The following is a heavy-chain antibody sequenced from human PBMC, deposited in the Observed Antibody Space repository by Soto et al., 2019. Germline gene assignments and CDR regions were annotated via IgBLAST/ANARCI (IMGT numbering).Heavy chain of an antibody. D-gene: IGHD2-2*01. CDR3: ATTRGVLVPAAIVPERNDAFGI. Sequence: EASVKVSCKVSGYTLTELSMHWVRQAPGKGLEWMGGFDPEDGETIYAQKFQGRVTMTEDTSTDTAYMELSSLRSEDTAVYYCATTRGVLVPAAIVPERNDAFGIWGQGTMVTV. V-gene: IGHV1-24*01. CDR2: FDPEDGET. CDR1: GYTLTELS. J-gene: IGHJ3*02.